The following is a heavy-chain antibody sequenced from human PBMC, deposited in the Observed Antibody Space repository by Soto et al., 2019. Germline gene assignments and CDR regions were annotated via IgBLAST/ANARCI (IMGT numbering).Heavy chain of an antibody. J-gene: IGHJ3*02. D-gene: IGHD2-2*01. V-gene: IGHV1-58*01. CDR1: GFTFTSSA. Sequence: SVKVSCKASGFTFTSSAVQWVRQARGQRLEWIGWIVVGSDNTNYAQKFQEGVTITRDMSTSTAYMELSSLRSEDTAVYYCAALRGHEDCSSTSCPVDAFDIWGQGTMVTVSS. CDR3: AALRGHEDCSSTSCPVDAFDI. CDR2: IVVGSDNT.